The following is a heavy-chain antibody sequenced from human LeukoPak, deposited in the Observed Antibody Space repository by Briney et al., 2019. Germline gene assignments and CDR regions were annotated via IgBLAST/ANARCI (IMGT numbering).Heavy chain of an antibody. CDR1: GGSISSYY. D-gene: IGHD6-19*01. V-gene: IGHV4-4*07. Sequence: PSETLSLTCTVSGGSISSYYWIWIRPPAGKGLEWIGRIYTSGSTNYNPSLKSRVTMSVDTSKNQLSLKLSSVTAADTAVHYCARAVAGVDRATYYYYGMDVWGQGTTVTVSS. CDR3: ARAVAGVDRATYYYYGMDV. J-gene: IGHJ6*02. CDR2: IYTSGST.